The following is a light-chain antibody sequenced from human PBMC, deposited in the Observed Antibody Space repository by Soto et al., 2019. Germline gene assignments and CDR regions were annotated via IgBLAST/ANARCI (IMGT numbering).Light chain of an antibody. CDR1: QSVSSSY. Sequence: EIVLTQSPGTLSLSPGERVTLSCRASQSVSSSYLAWYQPKPAPAPTLLIYGASSRATRIPDRFGGSESGTDFTLSINRLNPEDFAVNVCQQSVCSLWPFRQRTKVDIK. CDR3: QQSVCSLWP. CDR2: GAS. J-gene: IGKJ1*01. V-gene: IGKV3-20*01.